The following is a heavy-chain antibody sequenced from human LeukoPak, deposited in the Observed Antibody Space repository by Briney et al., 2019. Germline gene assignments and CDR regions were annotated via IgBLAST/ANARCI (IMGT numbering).Heavy chain of an antibody. CDR3: ARVALFGSGSYYWFDP. CDR1: GGSISGHY. V-gene: IGHV4-4*07. D-gene: IGHD3-10*01. J-gene: IGHJ5*02. Sequence: SETLTLTCTVSGGSISGHYWSWIRQPAGKGLEWIGRIYMTGSTNYNPSLKSRVTMSVDMSKNQFSLKLSSVTAADTAVYFCARVALFGSGSYYWFDPWGQGTLVTVSS. CDR2: IYMTGST.